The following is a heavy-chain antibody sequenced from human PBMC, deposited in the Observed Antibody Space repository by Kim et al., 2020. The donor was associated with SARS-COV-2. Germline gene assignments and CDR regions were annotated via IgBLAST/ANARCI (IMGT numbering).Heavy chain of an antibody. J-gene: IGHJ4*02. CDR2: INHSGST. Sequence: SETLSLTCAVYGGSFSHYYWRWIRQPPGKGLELIGEINHSGSTNYNPSLKSRVTISADTSKNQFSLKLNSVTAADTAVYYCASEGELGASKSDYWSQGTL. CDR3: ASEGELGASKSDY. V-gene: IGHV4-34*01. CDR1: GGSFSHYY. D-gene: IGHD1-26*01.